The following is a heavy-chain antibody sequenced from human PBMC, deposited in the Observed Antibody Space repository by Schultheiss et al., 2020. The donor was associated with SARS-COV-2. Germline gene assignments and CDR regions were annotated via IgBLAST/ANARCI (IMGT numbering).Heavy chain of an antibody. CDR1: GGSFSGFY. V-gene: IGHV4-59*12. CDR3: AREPSWRYYYYGMDV. J-gene: IGHJ6*02. CDR2: ISYSGSA. Sequence: SETLSLTCGVYGGSFSGFYWNWIRQPPGKGLEWIGYISYSGSAKYNPSLKSRVTLSIDTSKNQFSLQLNSVTPEDTAVYYCAREPSWRYYYYGMDVWGQGTTVTVSS.